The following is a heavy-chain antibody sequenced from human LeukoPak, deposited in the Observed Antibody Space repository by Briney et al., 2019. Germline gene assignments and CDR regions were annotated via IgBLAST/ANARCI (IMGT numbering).Heavy chain of an antibody. CDR1: GYTFTTSD. CDR2: MNPNSGKT. D-gene: IGHD6-13*01. V-gene: IGHV1-8*01. Sequence: ASVKVSCKASGYTFTTSDINWVRQATGQGLEWMGWMNPNSGKTGSAQKFQGRLTMTKNTSTSTAYMEVTGLRFEDTAIYYCARGRPGPAGAGTYAFWGQGTLITVSS. J-gene: IGHJ4*02. CDR3: ARGRPGPAGAGTYAF.